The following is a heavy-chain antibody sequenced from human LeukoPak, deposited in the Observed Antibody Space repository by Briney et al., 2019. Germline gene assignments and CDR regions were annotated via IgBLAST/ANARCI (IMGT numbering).Heavy chain of an antibody. J-gene: IGHJ4*02. Sequence: ASVKVSCKASGYTFTSYYMHWVRQAPGRGLEWMGIINPSGGSTSYAQKFQGRATMTRDTSTSTVYMELSSLRSEDTAVYYCARENDFWSGYYRKPFYFDYWGQGTLVTVSS. CDR3: ARENDFWSGYYRKPFYFDY. CDR1: GYTFTSYY. D-gene: IGHD3-3*01. CDR2: INPSGGST. V-gene: IGHV1-46*01.